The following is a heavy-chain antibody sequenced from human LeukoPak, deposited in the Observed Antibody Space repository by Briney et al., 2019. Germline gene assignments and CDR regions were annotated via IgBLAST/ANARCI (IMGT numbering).Heavy chain of an antibody. CDR1: GLTFSSYA. CDR2: ISGSGGST. V-gene: IGHV3-23*01. J-gene: IGHJ4*02. D-gene: IGHD3-10*01. Sequence: GGSLRLSCAASGLTFSSYAMSWVRQAPGKGLEWVSAISGSGGSTYYADSVKGRFTISRDNSKNTLYLQMNSLRAEDTAVYYCAKDRVTMVRGVIPYYFDYWGQGTLVTVSS. CDR3: AKDRVTMVRGVIPYYFDY.